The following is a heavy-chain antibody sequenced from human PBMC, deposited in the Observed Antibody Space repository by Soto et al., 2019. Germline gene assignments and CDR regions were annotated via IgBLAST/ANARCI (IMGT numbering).Heavy chain of an antibody. CDR3: ASVSYYYDSSGYFFDY. V-gene: IGHV3-66*01. Sequence: GGSLRLSCAASGFTVSSNYMSWVRQAPGEGLEWVSVIYSGGSTYYADSVKGRFTISRDNSMNTLYLQMNSLRAEDTVVSYCASVSYYYDSSGYFFDYWGQGTLVTVSS. J-gene: IGHJ4*02. CDR2: IYSGGST. D-gene: IGHD3-22*01. CDR1: GFTVSSNY.